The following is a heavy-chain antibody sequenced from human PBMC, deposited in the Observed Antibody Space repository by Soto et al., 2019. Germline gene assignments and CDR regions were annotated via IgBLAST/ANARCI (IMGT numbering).Heavy chain of an antibody. Sequence: GAPVKVSCKASGYTFTTHGISRVRQAPGQGLEWMGWISASNGNTYYGQKFQGRVTMTTDSFTSTAYMELSSLTSDDTAVYYCARALPYSSSGDSWGRGTLVTVSS. CDR3: ARALPYSSSGDS. J-gene: IGHJ4*02. V-gene: IGHV1-18*01. D-gene: IGHD6-13*01. CDR2: ISASNGNT. CDR1: GYTFTTHG.